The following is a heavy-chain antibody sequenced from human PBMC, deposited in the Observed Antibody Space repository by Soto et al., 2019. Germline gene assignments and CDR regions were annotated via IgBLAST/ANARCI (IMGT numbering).Heavy chain of an antibody. CDR2: IWFDGSNK. V-gene: IGHV3-33*01. D-gene: IGHD5-12*01. Sequence: QVQLVESGGAVVQPGRSLRLSCAASRFTFSSYGMHWVRQAPGKGLEWVAFIWFDGSNKYYGDSVKGRFTISRDNSKNTLYLQMNSRRAEDTAVYYCARDRLKRVGSISTRHFDYWGQGTLVTVSS. J-gene: IGHJ4*02. CDR1: RFTFSSYG. CDR3: ARDRLKRVGSISTRHFDY.